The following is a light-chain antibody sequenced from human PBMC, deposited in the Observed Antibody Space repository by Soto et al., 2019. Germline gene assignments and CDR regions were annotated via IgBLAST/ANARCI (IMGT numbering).Light chain of an antibody. CDR1: QRVSGSS. Sequence: VLTQSPGSLSLPPGDRATLSCRASQRVSGSSLAWYQQKPGQAPRLLIYGGSNRATGVPDRFSGSGSGADFTLTISRVEPEDFAVYHCQQYGNSPSFGQGTKLEIK. CDR3: QQYGNSPS. CDR2: GGS. J-gene: IGKJ2*01. V-gene: IGKV3-20*01.